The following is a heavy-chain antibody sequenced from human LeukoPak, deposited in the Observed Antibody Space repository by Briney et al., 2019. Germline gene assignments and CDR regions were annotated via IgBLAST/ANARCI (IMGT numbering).Heavy chain of an antibody. CDR1: GYTFTSYD. Sequence: ASVKVSCKASGYTFTSYDINWVRQAPGQGLEWMGWINPNSGETNPAQKFQGRVTMTGDTSISTAYMELRRVTSDDTAVYYCARDRDYSNTERGFDYWGQGTLVTVSS. J-gene: IGHJ4*02. CDR2: INPNSGET. CDR3: ARDRDYSNTERGFDY. V-gene: IGHV1-2*02. D-gene: IGHD4-11*01.